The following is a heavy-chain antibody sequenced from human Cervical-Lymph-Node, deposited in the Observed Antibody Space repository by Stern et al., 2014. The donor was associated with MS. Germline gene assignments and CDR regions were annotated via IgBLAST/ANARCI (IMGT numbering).Heavy chain of an antibody. CDR2: INSDGTST. Sequence: EVQLVESGGGLVQPGGSLRLSCAASGFTFSSYWMHWVRQAPGKGPFWVARINSDGTSTKYADSVRGRFTISRDNAKDTVSLQMNSLRVEDTAIYYCVRQWELLILGLWGQGTSVTVSS. CDR3: VRQWELLILGL. CDR1: GFTFSSYW. V-gene: IGHV3-74*01. J-gene: IGHJ6*02. D-gene: IGHD1-26*01.